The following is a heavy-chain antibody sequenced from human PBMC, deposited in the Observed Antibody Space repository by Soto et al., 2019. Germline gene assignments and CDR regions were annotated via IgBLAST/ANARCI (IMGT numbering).Heavy chain of an antibody. J-gene: IGHJ5*02. CDR2: IYYSGST. CDR1: GGSISSGGYY. Sequence: PSETLSLTCTVSGGSISSGGYYWSWIRQHPGKGLEWIGYIYYSGSTYYNPSLKSRVTISVDTSKNQFSLKLSSVTAADTAVYYCARDRHSSSSINWFDPWGQGTLGTVSS. V-gene: IGHV4-31*03. CDR3: ARDRHSSSSINWFDP. D-gene: IGHD6-6*01.